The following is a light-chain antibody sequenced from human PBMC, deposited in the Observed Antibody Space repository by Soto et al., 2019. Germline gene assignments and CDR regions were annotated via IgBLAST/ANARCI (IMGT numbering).Light chain of an antibody. Sequence: EIVLTQSPGTLSLSPGERATLSCRASQSVSSSYLAWYQQKPGQAPRILIYDASSRATGIPDRFSGSGSGTDFTLTISRLEPEDFEVYYCQQYGSSPETFGQGTKVEIK. CDR1: QSVSSSY. V-gene: IGKV3-20*01. CDR2: DAS. CDR3: QQYGSSPET. J-gene: IGKJ1*01.